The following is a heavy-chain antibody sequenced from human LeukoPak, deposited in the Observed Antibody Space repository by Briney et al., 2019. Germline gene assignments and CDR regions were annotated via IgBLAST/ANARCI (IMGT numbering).Heavy chain of an antibody. CDR2: IIPNFGTA. D-gene: IGHD1-20*01. J-gene: IGHJ3*02. CDR1: GGTFSSYA. Sequence: ASVKVSCKASGGTFSSYAICWVRQATGQGLEWMGRIIPNFGTANYAQKFQGRVTITTDESTSTAYMELSSLRSEDTAVYYCARARDMYNWNGDAFDIWGQGTMVTVSS. CDR3: ARARDMYNWNGDAFDI. V-gene: IGHV1-69*05.